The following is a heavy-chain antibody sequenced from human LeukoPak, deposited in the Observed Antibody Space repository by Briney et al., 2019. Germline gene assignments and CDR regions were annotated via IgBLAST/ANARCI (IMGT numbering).Heavy chain of an antibody. J-gene: IGHJ4*02. CDR1: GFIFSDHW. CDR2: INNDGSST. Sequence: GGSLRLSCAASGFIFSDHWMHWVRQAPGKGLVWLSRINNDGSSTIYADSVKGRFTFSRDNAENTLFLEMSSLRVEDTAVYYCVRERNNFWSGHHSIFDSWGQGTLVAVSS. V-gene: IGHV3-74*01. CDR3: VRERNNFWSGHHSIFDS. D-gene: IGHD3-3*01.